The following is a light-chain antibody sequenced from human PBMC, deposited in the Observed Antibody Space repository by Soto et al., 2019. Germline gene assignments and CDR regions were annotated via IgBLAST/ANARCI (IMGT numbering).Light chain of an antibody. CDR1: QSVSSNY. Sequence: EIVLTQSPGTLSLSPGERATLSCRASQSVSSNYLAWYQQKPGQAPRLLIYAASSRATGIPDRFSGSGPETDSALPISRPEPEDFAVYYCQRYGTSPLTFGGGTKLEI. J-gene: IGKJ4*01. V-gene: IGKV3-20*01. CDR2: AAS. CDR3: QRYGTSPLT.